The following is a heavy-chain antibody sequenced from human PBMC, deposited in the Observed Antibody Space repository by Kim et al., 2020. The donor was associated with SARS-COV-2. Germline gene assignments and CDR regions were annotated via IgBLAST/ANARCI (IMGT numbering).Heavy chain of an antibody. CDR2: IKSKTDGGTT. V-gene: IGHV3-15*01. Sequence: GGSLRLSCAASGFTFSNAWMSWVRQAPGKGLEWVGRIKSKTDGGTTDYAAPVKGRFTISRDDSKNTLYLQMNSLKTEDTAVYYCTTDLLLWFGDTPSYGMDVWGQGTTVTVSS. J-gene: IGHJ6*02. CDR1: GFTFSNAW. CDR3: TTDLLLWFGDTPSYGMDV. D-gene: IGHD3-10*01.